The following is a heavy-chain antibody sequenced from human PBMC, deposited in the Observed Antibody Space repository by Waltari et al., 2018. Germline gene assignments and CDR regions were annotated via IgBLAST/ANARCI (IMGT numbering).Heavy chain of an antibody. CDR2: SSSSGSTI. CDR1: GFTFSSYE. CDR3: ARETYYYYYGMDV. V-gene: IGHV3-48*03. J-gene: IGHJ6*02. Sequence: EVQLVESGGGLVQPGGSLRLSCAASGFTFSSYELNWVSQAPGKGLEWVSYSSSSGSTIYYADSVKGRFTISRDNAKNSLYLQMNSLRAEDTAVYYCARETYYYYYGMDVWGQGTTVTVSS.